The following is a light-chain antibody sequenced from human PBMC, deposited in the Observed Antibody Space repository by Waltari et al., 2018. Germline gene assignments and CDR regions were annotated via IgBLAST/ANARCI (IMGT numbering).Light chain of an antibody. CDR1: QVIRND. J-gene: IGKJ4*01. CDR3: LQDNNYPLT. CDR2: ATS. V-gene: IGKV1-6*01. Sequence: IQMTQSPSSLSASVGDRVTITCRASQVIRNDIGWYQQKPWKAPKLLIYATSRLQSGVPSRFSGSGSGTDFTLTISSLQPEDFATYYCLQDNNYPLTFGGGTRVEIK.